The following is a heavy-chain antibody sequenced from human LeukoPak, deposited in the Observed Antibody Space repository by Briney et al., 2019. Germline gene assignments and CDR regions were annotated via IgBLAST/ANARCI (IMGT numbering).Heavy chain of an antibody. CDR1: GDSISSYY. J-gene: IGHJ4*02. CDR3: ARQIASAGTAGFDF. CDR2: IYSTGST. Sequence: SETLSLTCTVSGDSISSYYWSWIRQPAGKGLEWIGRIYSTGSTNYNPSLKSRVAMSVDTSKNQFSLRLRPVTAADTAVYYCARQIASAGTAGFDFWGQGARVTVSS. D-gene: IGHD6-13*01. V-gene: IGHV4-4*07.